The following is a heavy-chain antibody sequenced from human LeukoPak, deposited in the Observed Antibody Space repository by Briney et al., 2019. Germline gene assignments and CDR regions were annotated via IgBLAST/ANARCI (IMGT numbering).Heavy chain of an antibody. D-gene: IGHD2-2*01. Sequence: GRSLRLSCTASGFTFSSYAMHWGRQAPGKGLEWVAVISYDGSNKYYADSVKGRFTISRDNSKNTLYPQMNSLRAEDTAVYYCARGYCSSTSCYAPYYYGMDVWGQGTTVTVSS. CDR2: ISYDGSNK. J-gene: IGHJ6*02. V-gene: IGHV3-30-3*01. CDR3: ARGYCSSTSCYAPYYYGMDV. CDR1: GFTFSSYA.